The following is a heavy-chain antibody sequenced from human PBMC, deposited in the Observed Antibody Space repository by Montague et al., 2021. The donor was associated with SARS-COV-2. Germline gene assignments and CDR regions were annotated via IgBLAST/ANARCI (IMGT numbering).Heavy chain of an antibody. J-gene: IGHJ6*02. CDR1: GGSISSGGYF. D-gene: IGHD3-9*01. Sequence: TLSLTCTVSGGSISSGGYFWTWIRQHPGKGLEWIGYIYYSGSTYYNPSLKSRVTISVDTSKNQFSLKLSSVTAADTAVYYCASEVGLRYFDWLLRSDYYCCGMYFWGQGTTVTVSS. CDR3: ASEVGLRYFDWLLRSDYYCCGMYF. V-gene: IGHV4-31*03. CDR2: IYYSGST.